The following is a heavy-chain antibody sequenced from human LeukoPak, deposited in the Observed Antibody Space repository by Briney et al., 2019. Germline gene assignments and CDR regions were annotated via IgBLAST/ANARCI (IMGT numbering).Heavy chain of an antibody. Sequence: PSETPSLTCAVSGAFITNSHWWSWARQPPGKGLEWIGEIYHSGTTNYNPSLKSRVTMSVDKSKNQFSLKLSSVTAADTAVYYCATYFYGEYGSYYFDYWGQGTLVTVSS. J-gene: IGHJ4*02. CDR3: ATYFYGEYGSYYFDY. CDR1: GAFITNSHW. D-gene: IGHD4-17*01. CDR2: IYHSGTT. V-gene: IGHV4-4*02.